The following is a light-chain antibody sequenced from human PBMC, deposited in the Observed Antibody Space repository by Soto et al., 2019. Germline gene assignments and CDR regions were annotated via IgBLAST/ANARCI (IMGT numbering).Light chain of an antibody. CDR1: QSVNNY. J-gene: IGKJ4*01. Sequence: EIVLTQSPATLSLSPGERATLSCGTSQSVNNYLAWYQQTPGLAPRLLIFDASNRATGIPDRFTGSGSGTDFTLTIGRLEPEDFAVYYCQQYGSFPLTFGGGTKVDLK. CDR3: QQYGSFPLT. V-gene: IGKV3D-20*01. CDR2: DAS.